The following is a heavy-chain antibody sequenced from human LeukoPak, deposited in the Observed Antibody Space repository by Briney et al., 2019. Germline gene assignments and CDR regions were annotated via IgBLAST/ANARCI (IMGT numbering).Heavy chain of an antibody. D-gene: IGHD6-19*01. V-gene: IGHV4-59*03. CDR2: ISYSGST. CDR1: GGSIRGYY. J-gene: IGHJ4*02. Sequence: SETLSLTCTVSGGSIRGYYWTWIRQPPGKGLEWIGYISYSGSTKYNPSLKSRVAISVDTSKNQFSLEMSPVTAADTAVYYCATFSVAGRRSIFDSWGQGILVTVSS. CDR3: ATFSVAGRRSIFDS.